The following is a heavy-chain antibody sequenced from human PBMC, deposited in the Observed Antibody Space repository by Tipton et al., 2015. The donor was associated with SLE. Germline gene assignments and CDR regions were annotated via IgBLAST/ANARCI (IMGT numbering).Heavy chain of an antibody. Sequence: SLRLSCAASGFTFSSYAMSWVRQAPGKGLEWVSAISGSGGSTYYADSVKGRFTISRDNSKNTLYLQMNSLRAEDTAVYYCARGHSYGPAGYYYYYMDVWGKGTTVTVSS. CDR2: ISGSGGST. CDR3: ARGHSYGPAGYYYYYMDV. J-gene: IGHJ6*03. CDR1: GFTFSSYA. V-gene: IGHV3-23*01. D-gene: IGHD5-18*01.